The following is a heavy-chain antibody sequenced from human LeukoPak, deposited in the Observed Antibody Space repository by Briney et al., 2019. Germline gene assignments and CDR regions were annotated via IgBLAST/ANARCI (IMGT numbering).Heavy chain of an antibody. J-gene: IGHJ6*02. V-gene: IGHV3-23*01. CDR1: GFTFSNYV. D-gene: IGHD3-10*01. CDR3: AKGLWDYYGTGIMYYTMDV. CDR2: INSSGGRT. Sequence: GSLRLSCAASGFTFSNYVMGWVRQAPGKGLEWVSTINSSGGRTYYTDSVKGRFTISRDNSKDTLDLQMNSLRAEDTAVYYCAKGLWDYYGTGIMYYTMDVWGQGTTVTVSS.